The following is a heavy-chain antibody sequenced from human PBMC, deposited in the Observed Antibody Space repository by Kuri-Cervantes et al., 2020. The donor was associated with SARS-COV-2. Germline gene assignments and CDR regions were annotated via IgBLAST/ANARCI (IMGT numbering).Heavy chain of an antibody. CDR2: INHSGST. CDR3: ASGVTGPTNHFDY. Sequence: SETLSLTCAVYGGSFSGYYWSWIRQPPGKGLEWIGEINHSGSTNYNPSLKSRVTMSVDTSKNQFSLKLSSVTAADTAVYYCASGVTGPTNHFDYWGQGTLVTVSS. CDR1: GGSFSGYY. D-gene: IGHD2-8*02. V-gene: IGHV4-34*01. J-gene: IGHJ4*02.